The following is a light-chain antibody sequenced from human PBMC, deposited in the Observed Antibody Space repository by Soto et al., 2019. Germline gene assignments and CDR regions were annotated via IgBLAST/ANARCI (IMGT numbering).Light chain of an antibody. J-gene: IGKJ2*01. CDR2: AAS. CDR3: QQYGSSISYT. CDR1: QSVTSSY. Sequence: EIVLTQSPGTLSLSPGESATLSCRASQSVTSSYLTWYQQKPGQAPRLLIYAASSRATGIPDRFSGSGSGTDFALTISRLEPEDFAVYYCQQYGSSISYTFGQGTKLEIK. V-gene: IGKV3-20*01.